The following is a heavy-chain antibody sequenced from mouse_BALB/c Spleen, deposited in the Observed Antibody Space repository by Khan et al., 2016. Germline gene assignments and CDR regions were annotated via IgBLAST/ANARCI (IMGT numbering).Heavy chain of an antibody. CDR3: ARGRYYGSRGYFDV. J-gene: IGHJ1*01. CDR2: ISYSGST. V-gene: IGHV3-2*02. CDR1: GYSITSDYA. D-gene: IGHD1-1*01. Sequence: EVQLQESGPGLVKPSQSLSLTCTVTGYSITSDYAWNWIRQFPGNKLEWMGYISYSGSTSYNPSFKSRISITRDTSKNQFFLQLNSVTTEDTATYYCARGRYYGSRGYFDVWGAGTTVTVSS.